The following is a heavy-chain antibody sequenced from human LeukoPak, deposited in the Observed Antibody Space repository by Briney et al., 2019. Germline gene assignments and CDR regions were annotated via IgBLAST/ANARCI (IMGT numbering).Heavy chain of an antibody. D-gene: IGHD1-26*01. CDR1: GGSISSGDYY. Sequence: SETLSLTCTVSGGSISSGDYYWSWIRQPPGKGLEWIGSIYHSGNTYYNSSLKSRLIISVDTSKNQISLKLSSVAAADTAIYYCARGRGGSGDRVIFDIWGQGTLVTISS. J-gene: IGHJ4*02. CDR3: ARGRGGSGDRVIFDI. V-gene: IGHV4-39*07. CDR2: IYHSGNT.